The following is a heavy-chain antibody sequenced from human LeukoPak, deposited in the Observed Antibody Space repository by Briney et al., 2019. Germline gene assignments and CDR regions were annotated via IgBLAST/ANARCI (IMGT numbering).Heavy chain of an antibody. CDR3: GSTGDYYGSGSYYKDYYYGMDV. CDR2: ISSSSSTI. CDR1: GFTFSSYW. D-gene: IGHD3-10*01. V-gene: IGHV3-48*01. Sequence: GGSLRLSCAASGFTFSSYWMHWVRQAPGKGLEWVSYISSSSSTIYYADSVKGRFTISRDNAKNSLYLQMNSLRAEDTAVYYCGSTGDYYGSGSYYKDYYYGMDVWGQGTTVTVSS. J-gene: IGHJ6*02.